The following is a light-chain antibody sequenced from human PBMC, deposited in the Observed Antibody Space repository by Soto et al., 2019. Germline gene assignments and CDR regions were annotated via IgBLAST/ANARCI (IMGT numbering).Light chain of an antibody. CDR1: QSISSNY. J-gene: IGKJ1*01. CDR3: QQYGTSPWT. Sequence: EIVLTQSPGTLSLSPGERATLSCRASQSISSNYLAWYQQKPGQAPRLLIYGAFSRAVGIPDNFSGSGSGTDFTLPIYRLEPEDFAVYYCQQYGTSPWTFGQGTKVEIK. CDR2: GAF. V-gene: IGKV3-20*01.